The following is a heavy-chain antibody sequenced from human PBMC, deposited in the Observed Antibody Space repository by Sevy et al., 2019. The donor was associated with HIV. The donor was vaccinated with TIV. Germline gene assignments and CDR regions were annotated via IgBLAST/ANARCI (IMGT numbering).Heavy chain of an antibody. V-gene: IGHV6-1*01. J-gene: IGHJ5*02. CDR3: ATGIPEWELGGHWFDP. D-gene: IGHD1-26*01. CDR1: GDSVSSNSAA. Sequence: SQTLSLTCAISGDSVSSNSAAWNWIRQSPSRGLEWLGRTYYRSKWYNDYAVSVKSRISINPATSKNQFSRQLNSVTPEDTAVYFCATGIPEWELGGHWFDPWGQGTLVTVSS. CDR2: TYYRSKWYN.